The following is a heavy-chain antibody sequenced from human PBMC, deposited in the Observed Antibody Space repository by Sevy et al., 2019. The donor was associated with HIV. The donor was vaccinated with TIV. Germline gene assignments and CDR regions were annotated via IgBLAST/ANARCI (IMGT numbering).Heavy chain of an antibody. CDR3: AKGPDYGDYVGWIDP. CDR1: GFTFSSSA. Sequence: GGSLRLSCVASGFTFSSSAMSWVRQPPGKGLEWVSTISGSGDSTYFADSVKGRFTISRDNSKNTLYLQMDSLRAEGTAVYYCAKGPDYGDYVGWIDPWGQGTLVTVSS. J-gene: IGHJ5*02. D-gene: IGHD4-17*01. CDR2: ISGSGDST. V-gene: IGHV3-23*01.